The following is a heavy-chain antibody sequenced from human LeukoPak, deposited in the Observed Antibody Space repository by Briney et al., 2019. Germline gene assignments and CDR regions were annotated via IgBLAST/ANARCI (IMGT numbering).Heavy chain of an antibody. D-gene: IGHD6-13*01. J-gene: IGHJ3*02. V-gene: IGHV5-51*01. Sequence: GESLKISCKGSGYSFTSYWIGWGRQMPGKGLEWMGIIYPGDSDTRYSPSFQGQVTISADKSISTAYLQWSSLKASDTAMYYCARRLKAAGTFNAFDIWGQGTMVTVSS. CDR3: ARRLKAAGTFNAFDI. CDR2: IYPGDSDT. CDR1: GYSFTSYW.